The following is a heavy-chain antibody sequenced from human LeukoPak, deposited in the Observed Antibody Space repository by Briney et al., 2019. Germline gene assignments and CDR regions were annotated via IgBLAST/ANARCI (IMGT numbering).Heavy chain of an antibody. J-gene: IGHJ5*02. V-gene: IGHV3-48*03. CDR2: ISRSGSTI. CDR3: AREGTAMVMCNWFDP. Sequence: PGGSLRLSCAASGFTFSSYEMNWVRQAPGKGLEGVSYISRSGSTIYYADSVKGRFTISRDNAKNSLYLQMKSLRAEDTAVYYCAREGTAMVMCNWFDPWGQGTLVTVSS. CDR1: GFTFSSYE. D-gene: IGHD5-18*01.